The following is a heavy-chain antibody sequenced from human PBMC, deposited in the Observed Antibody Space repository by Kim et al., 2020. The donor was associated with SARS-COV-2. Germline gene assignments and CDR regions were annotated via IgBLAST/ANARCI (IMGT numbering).Heavy chain of an antibody. D-gene: IGHD3-3*01. J-gene: IGHJ4*02. V-gene: IGHV3-23*01. Sequence: VKGRFTISRDNSKNTLYLQMNSLRAEDTAVYYCAKPRDFWSGYTKSDFDYWGQGTLVTVSS. CDR3: AKPRDFWSGYTKSDFDY.